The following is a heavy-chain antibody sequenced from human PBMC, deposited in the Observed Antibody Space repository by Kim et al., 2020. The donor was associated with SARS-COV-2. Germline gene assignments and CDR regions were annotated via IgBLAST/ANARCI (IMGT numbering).Heavy chain of an antibody. D-gene: IGHD6-13*01. CDR1: GFTFDDYA. CDR2: ISWNSGSI. Sequence: GGSLRLSCAASGFTFDDYAMHWVRQAPGKGLEWVSGISWNSGSIGYADSVKGRFTISRDNAKNSLYLQMNSLRAEDTALYYCAKEMPSHLGIAAAGTGGDAFDIWGQGTMVTVSS. J-gene: IGHJ3*02. V-gene: IGHV3-9*01. CDR3: AKEMPSHLGIAAAGTGGDAFDI.